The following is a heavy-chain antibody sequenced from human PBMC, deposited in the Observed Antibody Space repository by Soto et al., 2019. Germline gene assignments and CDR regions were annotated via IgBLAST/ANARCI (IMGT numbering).Heavy chain of an antibody. J-gene: IGHJ4*02. Sequence: GGSLRLSCVASGFTFSTYWMSWVRQAPGKGLEWVANIRQDGGAKDYVDSVKGRFTISRDNAKNSQYLLMNSLRVEDTAVYYCAREILYYDILTGYIPEPTLDYGGQGTLVTVSS. V-gene: IGHV3-7*01. CDR3: AREILYYDILTGYIPEPTLDY. D-gene: IGHD3-9*01. CDR1: GFTFSTYW. CDR2: IRQDGGAK.